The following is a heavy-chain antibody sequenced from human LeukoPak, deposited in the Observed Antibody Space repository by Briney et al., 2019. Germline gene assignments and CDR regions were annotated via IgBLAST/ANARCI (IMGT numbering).Heavy chain of an antibody. CDR2: IRYDGSNK. V-gene: IGHV3-30*02. CDR3: AKERSLEIAVAGTIFDY. Sequence: GALELSWAAAGITFHSHGMHWGRQAPGKGLEGVAFIRYDGSNKYYADSVKGRFTISRDNSNNTVYLQMNTLRAEDTAVYYCAKERSLEIAVAGTIFDYWGQGTLVTVSS. J-gene: IGHJ4*02. CDR1: GITFHSHG. D-gene: IGHD6-19*01.